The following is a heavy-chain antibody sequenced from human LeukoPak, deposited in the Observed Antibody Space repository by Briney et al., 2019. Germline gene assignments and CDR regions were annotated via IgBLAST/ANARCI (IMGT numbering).Heavy chain of an antibody. V-gene: IGHV4-39*01. CDR2: IYYSGST. D-gene: IGHD3-9*01. Sequence: SETLSLTCTVSGGSISSSSYYWGWIRQPPGKGLEWIGSIYYSGSTYYSPSLKSRVTISVDTSKNQFSLKLSSVTAADTAVYYCARYDILTGPGGYWGQGTLVTVSS. CDR3: ARYDILTGPGGY. J-gene: IGHJ4*02. CDR1: GGSISSSSYY.